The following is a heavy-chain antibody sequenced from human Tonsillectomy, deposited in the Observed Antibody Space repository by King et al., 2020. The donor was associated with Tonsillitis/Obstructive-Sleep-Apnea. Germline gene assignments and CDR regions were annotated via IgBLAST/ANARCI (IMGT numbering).Heavy chain of an antibody. CDR2: ISTSSSSI. Sequence: VQLVESGGGLVQPGGSLRLSCAASGFTFSSYSMNWVRQAPGKGLEWVSYISTSSSSIYYADSVKGRFTNSSDTAKNSLYLQMNSLRDEDTAVYYCARDSSYAFDIWGQGTMVTVSS. CDR3: ARDSSYAFDI. D-gene: IGHD3-16*02. CDR1: GFTFSSYS. J-gene: IGHJ3*02. V-gene: IGHV3-48*02.